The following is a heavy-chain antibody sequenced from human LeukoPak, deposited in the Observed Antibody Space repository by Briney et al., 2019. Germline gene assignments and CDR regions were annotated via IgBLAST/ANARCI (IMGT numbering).Heavy chain of an antibody. CDR1: GFTFSNNG. CDR3: ATKRGGYFDY. J-gene: IGHJ4*02. V-gene: IGHV3-33*01. Sequence: GGSLRLSCAASGFTFSNNGMHWVRQAPGKGLEWVAVIWYDGTNKYYADSVKGRFPISRDNSKNTLYLQMNSLRAEDTAVYYCATKRGGYFDYWGQGTLVTVSS. CDR2: IWYDGTNK.